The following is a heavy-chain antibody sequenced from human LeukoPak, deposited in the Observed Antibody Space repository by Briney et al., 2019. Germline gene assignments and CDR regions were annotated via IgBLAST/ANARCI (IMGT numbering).Heavy chain of an antibody. J-gene: IGHJ4*02. CDR1: GYTFTSYA. CDR2: INAGNGNT. CDR3: ATARKELEPFRNDY. Sequence: ASVKVSCKASGYTFTSYAMHWVRQAPGQRLEWMGWINAGNGNTKYSQKFQGRVTMTEDTSTDTAYMELSSLRSEDTAVYYCATARKELEPFRNDYWGQGTLVTVSS. D-gene: IGHD1-1*01. V-gene: IGHV1-3*01.